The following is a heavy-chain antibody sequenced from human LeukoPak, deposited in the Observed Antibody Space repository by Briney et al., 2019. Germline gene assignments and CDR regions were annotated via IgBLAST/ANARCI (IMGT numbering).Heavy chain of an antibody. CDR2: IYYSGNT. D-gene: IGHD3-10*01. CDR1: GGSISSYY. J-gene: IGHJ6*03. V-gene: IGHV4-59*04. CDR3: ASVRRGFGESSKYYAYYYMGV. Sequence: SETLSLTCTVSGGSISSYYWSWIRQPPGKGLEWIGNIYYSGNTYYNPSLKSRVTISLNTSKNQFSLELISVTAADTAVYYCASVRRGFGESSKYYAYYYMGVWGKGTTVTISS.